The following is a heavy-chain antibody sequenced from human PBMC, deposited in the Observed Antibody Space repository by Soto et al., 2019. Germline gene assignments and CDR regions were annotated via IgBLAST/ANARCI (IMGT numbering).Heavy chain of an antibody. D-gene: IGHD3-3*01. J-gene: IGHJ6*02. CDR3: ARGSIFGVIAYYYCALDV. CDR2: INPSAGNT. Sequence: QVQLVQSGAEVKKPGASVKVSCKASGYSFTSYYMHWVRQAPGQGLEWMGIINPSAGNTSYAQKFQGRVNITRDTSTRTVYMELSGLRSEDTAVYSCARGSIFGVIAYYYCALDVWGQGTAVTVSS. CDR1: GYSFTSYY. V-gene: IGHV1-46*01.